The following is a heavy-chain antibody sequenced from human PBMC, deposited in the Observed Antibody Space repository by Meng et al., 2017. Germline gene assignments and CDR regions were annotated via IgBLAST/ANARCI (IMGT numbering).Heavy chain of an antibody. J-gene: IGHJ4*02. CDR3: ARAYYDSSPDY. Sequence: GSLRLSCTVSGGSISSSSYYWGWIRQPPGKGLEWIGSIYYSGSTYYNPSLKSRVTISVDTSKNQFSLKLSSVTAADTAVYYCARAYYDSSPDYWGQGKLVTVAS. CDR2: IYYSGST. CDR1: GGSISSSSYY. V-gene: IGHV4-39*07. D-gene: IGHD3-22*01.